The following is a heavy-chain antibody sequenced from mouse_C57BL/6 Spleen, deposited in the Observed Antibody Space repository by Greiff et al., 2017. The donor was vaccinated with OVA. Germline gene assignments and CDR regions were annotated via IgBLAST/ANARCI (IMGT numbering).Heavy chain of an antibody. D-gene: IGHD2-4*01. Sequence: EVKLVESEGGLVQPGSSMKLSCTASGFTFSDYYMAWVRQVPEKGLEWVANINYDGSSTYYLDSLKSRFIISRDNAKNILYLQMSSLKSEDTATFYCARGYDYFAYWGQGTLVTVSA. CDR2: INYDGSST. CDR1: GFTFSDYY. V-gene: IGHV5-16*01. J-gene: IGHJ3*01. CDR3: ARGYDYFAY.